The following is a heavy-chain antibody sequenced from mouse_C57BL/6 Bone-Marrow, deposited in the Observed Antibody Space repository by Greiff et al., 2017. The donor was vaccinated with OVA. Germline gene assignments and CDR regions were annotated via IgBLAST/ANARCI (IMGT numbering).Heavy chain of an antibody. V-gene: IGHV1-74*01. J-gene: IGHJ4*01. D-gene: IGHD1-1*01. CDR2: IHPSDSDT. Sequence: QVQLQQPGAELVKPGASVKVSCKASGYTFTSYWMHWVKQRPGQGLEWIGRIHPSDSDTNYNQKFKGKATLTVDKSSSTAYMQLSSLTSEYSAVYYCAIVRRYYAMDYWGQGTSVTVSS. CDR1: GYTFTSYW. CDR3: AIVRRYYAMDY.